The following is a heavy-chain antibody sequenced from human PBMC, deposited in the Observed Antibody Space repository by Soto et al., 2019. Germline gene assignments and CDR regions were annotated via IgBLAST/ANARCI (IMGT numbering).Heavy chain of an antibody. J-gene: IGHJ4*02. V-gene: IGHV1-18*01. CDR1: GYTFTSYG. CDR3: ARVSPGYSSSWYPIYYFDY. D-gene: IGHD6-13*01. CDR2: ISAYNGNT. Sequence: ASVKVSCKASGYTFTSYGISWVRQAPGQGLEWMGWISAYNGNTNYAQKLQGRVTMTTDTSTSTAYMELRSLRSDDTAVYYCARVSPGYSSSWYPIYYFDYWGQGTLVTV.